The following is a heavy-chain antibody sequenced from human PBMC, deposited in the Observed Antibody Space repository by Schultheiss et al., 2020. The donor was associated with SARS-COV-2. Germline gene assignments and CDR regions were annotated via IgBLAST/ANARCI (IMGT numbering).Heavy chain of an antibody. D-gene: IGHD4-17*01. CDR3: ARRFDGDVPDY. CDR1: GYSFTSYW. Sequence: GESLKISCKGSGYSFTSYWIGWVRQMPGKGLEWMGIIYPGDSDTRYNPSFEGHVSISADKSTNTAYLQWSSLKASDTAMYYCARRFDGDVPDYWGQGTLVTVSS. V-gene: IGHV5-51*01. CDR2: IYPGDSDT. J-gene: IGHJ4*02.